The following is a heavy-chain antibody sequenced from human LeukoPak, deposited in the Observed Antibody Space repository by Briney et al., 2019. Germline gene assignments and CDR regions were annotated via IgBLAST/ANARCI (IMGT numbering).Heavy chain of an antibody. Sequence: GRSLRLSCAASAFTFSSYGMHWVRQAPGKGLEWVAVIWYDGSNKYYADSVKGRFTISRDNSKNTLYLQMNSLRAEDTAVYYCARDRDNSGWYGGLDYWGQGTLVTVSS. CDR2: IWYDGSNK. J-gene: IGHJ4*02. V-gene: IGHV3-33*08. D-gene: IGHD6-19*01. CDR3: ARDRDNSGWYGGLDY. CDR1: AFTFSSYG.